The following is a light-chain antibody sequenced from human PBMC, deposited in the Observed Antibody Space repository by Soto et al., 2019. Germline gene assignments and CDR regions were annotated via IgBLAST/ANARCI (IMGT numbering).Light chain of an antibody. CDR1: SSDVGTYNY. V-gene: IGLV2-14*01. J-gene: IGLJ2*01. CDR2: DVS. CDR3: SSYTSSSRV. Sequence: QSALTQPASVSGSPGQSITISCTGTSSDVGTYNYVSWYQQHPGKAPKLLIYDVSNRPSGVSTRFSGSKSGNTASLTISGLQAEDEADYYCSSYTSSSRVFGGGTKLTVL.